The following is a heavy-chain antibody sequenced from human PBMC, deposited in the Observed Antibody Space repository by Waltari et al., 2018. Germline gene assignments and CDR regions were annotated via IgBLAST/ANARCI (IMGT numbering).Heavy chain of an antibody. CDR3: ARDHPDPSSLIYYYYGMDV. Sequence: QVQLVESGGGVVQPGRSLRLSCAASGFTFSSYAMHWVRQAPGKGLEWVAVISYDGSNKDYVDSVKGRFTISRDNSKNTLYLQMNSLRAEDTAVYYCARDHPDPSSLIYYYYGMDVWGQGTTVTVSS. CDR1: GFTFSSYA. V-gene: IGHV3-30*04. CDR2: ISYDGSNK. D-gene: IGHD2-2*01. J-gene: IGHJ6*02.